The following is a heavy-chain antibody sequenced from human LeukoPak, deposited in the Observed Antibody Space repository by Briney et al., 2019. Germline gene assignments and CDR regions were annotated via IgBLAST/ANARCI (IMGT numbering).Heavy chain of an antibody. D-gene: IGHD3-22*01. CDR2: IYSDRST. J-gene: IGHJ4*02. V-gene: IGHV3-53*05. Sequence: GGSLRLSCAASGFTVSSNYMSWVRQAPGKGLEWVSVIYSDRSTYYADSVKGRFTISRDNSKNTLYLQMNSLRAEDTAVYYCAKGDSTGYYYHYGYYFDYWGQGTLVTVSS. CDR1: GFTVSSNY. CDR3: AKGDSTGYYYHYGYYFDY.